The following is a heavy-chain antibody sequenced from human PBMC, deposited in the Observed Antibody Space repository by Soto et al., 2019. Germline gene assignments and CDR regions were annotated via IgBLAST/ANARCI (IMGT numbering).Heavy chain of an antibody. D-gene: IGHD2-2*01. J-gene: IGHJ6*02. CDR3: ARDGGGYCSSPSCSNTYYYYFGMDV. Sequence: QPGGSLRLSCAASGFTFSTFGMHWVRQAPGKGLEWVAVIWYDGSNKYYADSVKGRVTISRDNSRNTLYLQLNSLRAEDTAVYYCARDGGGYCSSPSCSNTYYYYFGMDVWGQGTTVTVSS. V-gene: IGHV3-33*01. CDR1: GFTFSTFG. CDR2: IWYDGSNK.